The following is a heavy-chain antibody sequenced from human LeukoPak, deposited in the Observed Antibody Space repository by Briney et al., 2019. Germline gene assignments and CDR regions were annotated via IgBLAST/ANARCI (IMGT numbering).Heavy chain of an antibody. CDR2: IHPSGTL. D-gene: IGHD3-22*01. CDR3: SRGLDSRKLGY. CDR1: GASFSSGDQY. J-gene: IGHJ4*02. V-gene: IGHV4-31*03. Sequence: SQTLSLTCTVSGASFSSGDQYWNWIRQRPGEGLEWIGSIHPSGTLYKNPSLESRVTISIDTSKNQFSLNLNSVTAADTAVYFCSRGLDSRKLGYWGQGTLVTVSS.